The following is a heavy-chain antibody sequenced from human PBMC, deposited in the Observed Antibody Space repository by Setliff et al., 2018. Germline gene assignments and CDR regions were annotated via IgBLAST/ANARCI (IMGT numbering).Heavy chain of an antibody. V-gene: IGHV3-15*01. J-gene: IGHJ4*02. CDR1: GFTFSNAW. CDR3: TTGIYDTGGCDS. Sequence: GGSLRLSCAASGFTFSNAWMSWVRQAPGKGLEWVGQIKRKTDGETTDYAAPVKGRFTISRDDSQNTVYLQMNSLEIEDTAVYFCTTGIYDTGGCDSWGQGTLVTVSS. D-gene: IGHD2-8*02. CDR2: IKRKTDGETT.